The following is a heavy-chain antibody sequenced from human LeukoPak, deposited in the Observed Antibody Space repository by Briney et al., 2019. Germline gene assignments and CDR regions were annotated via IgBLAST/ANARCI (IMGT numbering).Heavy chain of an antibody. V-gene: IGHV3-74*01. Sequence: PGGSLRLSCAASGFTYKLYWMHWVRQVPGKRPVWVSRINDDGSDTIYADSVRGRFTISRDDAKKSLYLQMNSLRADDTAIYYCARENSGIAATDIIDYWGQGTQVTVSS. CDR3: ARENSGIAATDIIDY. CDR2: INDDGSDT. D-gene: IGHD6-13*01. CDR1: GFTYKLYW. J-gene: IGHJ4*02.